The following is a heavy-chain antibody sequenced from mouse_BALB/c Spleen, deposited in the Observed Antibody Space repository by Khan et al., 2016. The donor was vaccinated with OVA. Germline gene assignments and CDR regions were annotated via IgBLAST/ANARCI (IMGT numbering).Heavy chain of an antibody. Sequence: QVRLQQSGPGLAAPSQSLSITCTISGFSLTSYGVHWVRQPPGKGLEWLAVIWSDGSTNYNSTLNSRLTITKDNSQCQVFLKIGSLQTDDTAIYFVVRQPYYHYNMMDSWGQGTSVTVSS. D-gene: IGHD2-4*01. CDR3: VRQPYYHYNMMDS. V-gene: IGHV2-6-1*01. CDR2: IWSDGST. CDR1: GFSLTSYG. J-gene: IGHJ4*01.